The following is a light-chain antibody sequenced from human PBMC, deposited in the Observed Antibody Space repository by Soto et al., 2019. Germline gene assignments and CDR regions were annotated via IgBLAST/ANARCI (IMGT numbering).Light chain of an antibody. CDR1: QSVSMY. CDR2: GAS. J-gene: IGKJ5*01. CDR3: QHFGGTTFT. V-gene: IGKV3-20*01. Sequence: EIVLTQSPATLSLSPGETATLPCRASQSVSMYLAWYQQKPGQTPSLLIYGASTRATGIPDRFSGSGSGTHFTLTISRLEPGDFAVYYCQHFGGTTFTFGQGTRLEI.